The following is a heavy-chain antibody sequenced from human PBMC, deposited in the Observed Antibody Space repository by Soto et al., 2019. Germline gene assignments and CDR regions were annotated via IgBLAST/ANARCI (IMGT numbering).Heavy chain of an antibody. CDR3: AKVPPPRAWSYPDY. Sequence: QVQLVDSGGGVVQPGRSLRLSCAASGFTFSNYGMHWVRQAPGKGLEWVALISYDGSDKYYADSVKGRFTISRDNSKNTLYLQMNSPRPEDTAVYYWAKVPPPRAWSYPDYWGQGPLVTVSS. D-gene: IGHD2-8*01. J-gene: IGHJ4*02. CDR1: GFTFSNYG. V-gene: IGHV3-30*18. CDR2: ISYDGSDK.